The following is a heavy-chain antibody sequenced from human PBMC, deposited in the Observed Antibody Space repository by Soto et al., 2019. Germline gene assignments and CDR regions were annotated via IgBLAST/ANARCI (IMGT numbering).Heavy chain of an antibody. D-gene: IGHD2-2*01. CDR1: GFTFSSYS. CDR2: ISSSSSTI. J-gene: IGHJ5*02. Sequence: GSLRLSCAASGFTFSSYSMNWVRQAPGKGLEWVSYISSSSSTIYYADSVKGRFTISRDNAKNSLYLQMNSLRAEDTAVYYCARAECSSTSCLNWFDPWGTXTLGTVPQ. V-gene: IGHV3-48*01. CDR3: ARAECSSTSCLNWFDP.